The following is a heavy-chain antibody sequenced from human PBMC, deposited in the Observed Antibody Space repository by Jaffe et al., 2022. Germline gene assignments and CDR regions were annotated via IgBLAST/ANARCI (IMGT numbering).Heavy chain of an antibody. D-gene: IGHD3-3*01. CDR1: GYTFTSYA. J-gene: IGHJ4*02. CDR2: INAGNGNT. CDR3: ARDDPIFGVVTFDY. Sequence: QVQLVQSGAEVKKPGASVKVSCKASGYTFTSYAMHWVRQAPGQRLEWMGWINAGNGNTKYSQKFQGRVTITRDTSASTAYMELSSLRSEDTAVYYCARDDPIFGVVTFDYWGQGTLVTVSS. V-gene: IGHV1-3*01.